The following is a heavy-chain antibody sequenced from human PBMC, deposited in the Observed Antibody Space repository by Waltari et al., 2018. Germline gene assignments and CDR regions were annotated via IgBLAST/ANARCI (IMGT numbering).Heavy chain of an antibody. CDR3: AKEPNAGVMVDAFDV. V-gene: IGHV3-33*06. D-gene: IGHD2-8*01. CDR2: IWDDGNNK. Sequence: QVTLLESGGGVVQPGTSLRHSCEASGFSVRGYCLHWVRHAAGKGMEWVGVIWDDGNNKFYEESVKGRFTISRDNSQNMLYLQIKSLREEDTAVYYWAKEPNAGVMVDAFDVWGQGTAVTVSS. J-gene: IGHJ3*01. CDR1: GFSVRGYC.